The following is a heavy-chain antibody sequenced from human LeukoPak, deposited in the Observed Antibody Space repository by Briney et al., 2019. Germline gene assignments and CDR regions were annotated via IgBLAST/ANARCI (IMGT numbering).Heavy chain of an antibody. V-gene: IGHV3-21*01. D-gene: IGHD3-22*01. J-gene: IGHJ3*02. CDR3: TRDQGLFYYDRPPDAFDI. CDR2: ISSSSSYI. CDR1: GFTFSSYS. Sequence: GGSLRLSCAASGFTFSSYSMNWVRQAPGKGLEWVSSISSSSSYIYYADSVKGRFTISRDNAKNSLYLQMNSLRAEDTAVYYCTRDQGLFYYDRPPDAFDIWGQGTMVTVSS.